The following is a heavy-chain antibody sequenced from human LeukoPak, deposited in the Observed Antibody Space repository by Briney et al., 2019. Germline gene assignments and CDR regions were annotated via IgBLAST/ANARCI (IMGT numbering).Heavy chain of an antibody. V-gene: IGHV4-38-2*02. D-gene: IGHD6-19*01. J-gene: IGHJ4*02. CDR2: ILYSGNT. Sequence: SETLSLTCIVSGYSISSGYYWGWIRQPPGKGLEWIGSILYSGNTHYNPSLKSRATISVDTSKNQFSLRLNSVTAADTAVYYCARDLSYSSGQGRFDYWGQGTLVTVSS. CDR3: ARDLSYSSGQGRFDY. CDR1: GYSISSGYY.